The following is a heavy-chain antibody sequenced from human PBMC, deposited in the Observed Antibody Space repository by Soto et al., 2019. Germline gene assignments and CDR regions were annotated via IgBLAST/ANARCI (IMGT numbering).Heavy chain of an antibody. CDR1: GGTFSSYA. CDR2: IIPIFGTA. J-gene: IGHJ6*02. V-gene: IGHV1-69*13. D-gene: IGHD5-18*01. Sequence: SVKVSCKASGGTFSSYAISWVRQAPGQGLEWMGGIIPIFGTANYAQKFQGRVTITADESTSTAYMELSSLRSEDTAVYYCARDHQPSGYSYGYYYYYGMAVWGQGTTVTVSS. CDR3: ARDHQPSGYSYGYYYYYGMAV.